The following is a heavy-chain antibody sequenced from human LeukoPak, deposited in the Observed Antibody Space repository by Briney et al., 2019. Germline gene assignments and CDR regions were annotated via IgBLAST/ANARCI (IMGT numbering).Heavy chain of an antibody. CDR3: ARRTGRYFGSGSAYGMDV. CDR1: GLTACTNY. CDR2: IYNDGTT. D-gene: IGHD3-10*01. J-gene: IGHJ6*04. Sequence: GGSLRLSSATSGLTACTNYMSWVRQTPGKGLELVALIYNDGTTHYAGSVRGRFTISTVNSNNTVDLQMNSLRDEDTAIYYCARRTGRYFGSGSAYGMDVWGGGTTVTVSS. V-gene: IGHV3-53*03.